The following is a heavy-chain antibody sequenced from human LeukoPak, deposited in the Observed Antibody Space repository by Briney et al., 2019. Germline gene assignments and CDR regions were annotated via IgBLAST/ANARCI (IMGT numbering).Heavy chain of an antibody. Sequence: ASAKVSCKASGYTFTSYGISWVRQAPGQGLEWMGWISAYNGNTNYAQKLQGRVTMTTDTSTSTAYMELRSLRSDDTAVYYCARGSVVNFSPFGFDYWGQGTLVTVSS. CDR3: ARGSVVNFSPFGFDY. J-gene: IGHJ4*02. CDR2: ISAYNGNT. D-gene: IGHD4-23*01. V-gene: IGHV1-18*01. CDR1: GYTFTSYG.